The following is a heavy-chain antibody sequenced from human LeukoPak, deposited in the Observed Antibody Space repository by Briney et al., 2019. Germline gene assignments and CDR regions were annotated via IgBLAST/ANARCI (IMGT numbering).Heavy chain of an antibody. Sequence: SETLSLTCAVYGGSFSGYYWSWIRQPPGKGLEWIGEINHSGSTNYNPSLKSRVTLSVDTSKNQFSLKLSSETAADTAVYYCARDKGSRKQQLVAFDYWGQGTLVTVSS. CDR3: ARDKGSRKQQLVAFDY. V-gene: IGHV4-34*01. CDR1: GGSFSGYY. D-gene: IGHD6-13*01. CDR2: INHSGST. J-gene: IGHJ4*02.